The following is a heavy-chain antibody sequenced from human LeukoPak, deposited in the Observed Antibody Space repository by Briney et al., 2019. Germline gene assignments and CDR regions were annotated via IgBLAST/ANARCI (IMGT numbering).Heavy chain of an antibody. CDR1: GFTFSSYA. J-gene: IGHJ4*02. CDR3: ARDREGYCTNGVCYPEFDY. Sequence: GGSLRLSCAASGFTFSSYAMSWVRQAPGKGLEWVSAISGSGGSTYYADSVKGRFTISRDNSKNTLYLQMNSLRAEDTAVYYCARDREGYCTNGVCYPEFDYWGQGTLVTVSS. D-gene: IGHD2-8*01. CDR2: ISGSGGST. V-gene: IGHV3-23*01.